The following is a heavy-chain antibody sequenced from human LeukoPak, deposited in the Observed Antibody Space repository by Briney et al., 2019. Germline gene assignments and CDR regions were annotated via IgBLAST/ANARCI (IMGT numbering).Heavy chain of an antibody. CDR1: GGSLSSYY. CDR2: IYYSGST. D-gene: IGHD6-6*01. CDR3: AREGSATARPFVSNDC. J-gene: IGHJ4*02. Sequence: SETLSLTCTVSGGSLSSYYWSWIRQPPGKGLEWIGNIYYSGSTNYNPSLKSRVTISIDTSKNQFSLKLNSMTAADTAVYYCAREGSATARPFVSNDCWGQGTLVTVSS. V-gene: IGHV4-59*12.